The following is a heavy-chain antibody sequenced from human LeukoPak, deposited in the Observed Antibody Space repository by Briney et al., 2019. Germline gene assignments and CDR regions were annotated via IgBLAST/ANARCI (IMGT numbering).Heavy chain of an antibody. V-gene: IGHV3-20*04. D-gene: IGHD6-13*01. Sequence: PGGSLSLSCAASGFTFDDYAMNWVRQAPAQGLEWVSGINWNGGSTGYADSVKGRFTISRDSAKNSLYLQMNSLRAEDAALYYCARDNSSSWNLFYFDIWGQGTLVTVSS. CDR2: INWNGGST. J-gene: IGHJ4*02. CDR1: GFTFDDYA. CDR3: ARDNSSSWNLFYFDI.